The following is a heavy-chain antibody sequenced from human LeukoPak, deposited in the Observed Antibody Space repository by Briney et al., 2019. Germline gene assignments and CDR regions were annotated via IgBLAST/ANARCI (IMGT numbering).Heavy chain of an antibody. CDR1: GFTFSDYY. V-gene: IGHV3-11*04. CDR3: ARSGGQWLVPVSHYYYYMDV. J-gene: IGHJ6*03. Sequence: PGGSLRLSCAASGFTFSDYYMSWIRQAPGKGLEWVSYISSSGSTIYYADSVKGRFTISRDNAKNSLYLQMNSLRAEDTAVYYCARSGGQWLVPVSHYYYYMDVWGKGTTVTISS. D-gene: IGHD6-19*01. CDR2: ISSSGSTI.